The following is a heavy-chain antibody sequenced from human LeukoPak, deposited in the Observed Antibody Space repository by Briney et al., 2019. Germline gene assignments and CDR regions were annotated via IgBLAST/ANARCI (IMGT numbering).Heavy chain of an antibody. CDR1: GFTFSSFD. Sequence: GGSLRLSCAASGFTFSSFDMHWVRQPPGQGLEWVSSIGTASDTYYPGSVEGRFTLSRDNAKNSLYLQMNSLTAGDTAVYYCARGPPRGKYYYMDVWGKGTTVTVSS. CDR3: ARGPPRGKYYYMDV. J-gene: IGHJ6*03. D-gene: IGHD1-1*01. CDR2: IGTASDT. V-gene: IGHV3-13*01.